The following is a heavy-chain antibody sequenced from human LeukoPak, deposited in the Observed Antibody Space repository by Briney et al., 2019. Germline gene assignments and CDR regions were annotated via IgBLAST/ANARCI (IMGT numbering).Heavy chain of an antibody. J-gene: IGHJ3*02. Sequence: GGSLRLSCAASGFTVGSNYMSWVRQAPGKGLEWVSIIYSGGRTYYADSVNGRFTISRDNSKNTLYLQMNSLRAEDTAVYYCARDLWGVGFDIWGQGTMVTVSS. CDR1: GFTVGSNY. CDR2: IYSGGRT. CDR3: ARDLWGVGFDI. V-gene: IGHV3-66*01. D-gene: IGHD1-26*01.